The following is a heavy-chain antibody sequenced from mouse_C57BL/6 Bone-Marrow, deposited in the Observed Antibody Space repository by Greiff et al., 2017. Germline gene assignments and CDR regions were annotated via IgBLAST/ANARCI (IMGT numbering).Heavy chain of an antibody. J-gene: IGHJ2*01. CDR2: INPGSGGT. Sequence: VQLQQSGAELVRPGTSVKVSCKASGYAFTNYLIEWVKQRPGQGLEWIGVINPGSGGTNYNEKFKGKATLTADKSSSTAYMQLSSLTSEDSAVYCCARSGTTVGPFDYWGQGTTLTVSS. CDR1: GYAFTNYL. CDR3: ARSGTTVGPFDY. D-gene: IGHD1-1*01. V-gene: IGHV1-54*01.